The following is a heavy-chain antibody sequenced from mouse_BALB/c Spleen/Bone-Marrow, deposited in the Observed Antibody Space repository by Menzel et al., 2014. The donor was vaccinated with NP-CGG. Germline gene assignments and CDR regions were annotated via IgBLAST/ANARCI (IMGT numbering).Heavy chain of an antibody. Sequence: EVKLVESGGGLVKSGGSLKLSCEASGFTFNNYGMSWVRQTPEKRLEWVATISGGGSYTFYPDSVKGRFTISRDNAKNDLYLQLSSLRSEDTALYYCARHAYYDQTEVSFVYWGQGTLVTVSA. D-gene: IGHD2-4*01. CDR3: ARHAYYDQTEVSFVY. V-gene: IGHV5-9-2*01. J-gene: IGHJ3*01. CDR2: ISGGGSYT. CDR1: GFTFNNYG.